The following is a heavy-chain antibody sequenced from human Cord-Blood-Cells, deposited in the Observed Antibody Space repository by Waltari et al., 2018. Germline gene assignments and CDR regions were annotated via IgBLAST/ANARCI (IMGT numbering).Heavy chain of an antibody. CDR3: ARNYYDSSGSQYYFDY. J-gene: IGHJ4*02. V-gene: IGHV4-34*01. D-gene: IGHD3-22*01. Sequence: QVQLQQWGAGLLRPSETLSLTCAVYGGSFSGYYWSWIRQPPGKGLEWIGEINHSGSTTYNPSLKSRVTISVDTSKNQFSLKLSSVTAADTAVYYCARNYYDSSGSQYYFDYWGQGTLVSVYS. CDR2: INHSGST. CDR1: GGSFSGYY.